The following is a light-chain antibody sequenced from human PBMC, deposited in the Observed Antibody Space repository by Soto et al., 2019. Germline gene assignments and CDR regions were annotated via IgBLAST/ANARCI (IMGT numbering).Light chain of an antibody. V-gene: IGLV2-11*01. J-gene: IGLJ3*02. CDR3: CSYAGNFWV. CDR2: DVT. CDR1: SSDVGTYNY. Sequence: QSALTQPRSVSGAPGQSVTISCNGTSSDVGTYNYVSWYQQHPGKAPTLLIFDVTERPSGVPDRFSGSKSGNTASLLISGLQAEDEADYHGCSYAGNFWVFGGGTKLTVL.